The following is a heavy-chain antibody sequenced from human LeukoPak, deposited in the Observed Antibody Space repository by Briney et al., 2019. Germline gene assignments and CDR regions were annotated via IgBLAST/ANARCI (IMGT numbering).Heavy chain of an antibody. V-gene: IGHV3-30*18. CDR3: AKAHLLDWLLPFDY. Sequence: GRSLRLSCAASEFTFSSYAMHWVRQAPGKGLEWVALASNDGGDKCYADSVKGRFPISRDNSKNTLYLQMNSLRGEDTGVYYCAKAHLLDWLLPFDYWGQGTLVTVSS. CDR2: ASNDGGDK. CDR1: EFTFSSYA. J-gene: IGHJ4*02. D-gene: IGHD3/OR15-3a*01.